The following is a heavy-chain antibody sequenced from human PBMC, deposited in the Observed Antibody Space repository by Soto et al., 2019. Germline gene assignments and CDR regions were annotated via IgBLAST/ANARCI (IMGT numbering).Heavy chain of an antibody. J-gene: IGHJ4*02. CDR3: AREKLDYFDY. CDR2: MNPNSGNT. CDR1: GYTFTSYD. Sequence: QVQLVQSGAEVKKPGASVKVSCKASGYTFTSYDITWVRQATGQGLEWMGWMNPNSGNTGYAQQFQGRVTMTRNISISTAYMELSSLRSQDTAVYYSAREKLDYFDYWGQGTLVTVSS. V-gene: IGHV1-8*01.